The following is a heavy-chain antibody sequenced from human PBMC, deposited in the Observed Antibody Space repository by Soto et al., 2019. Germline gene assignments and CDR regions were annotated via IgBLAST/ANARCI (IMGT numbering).Heavy chain of an antibody. CDR3: ARVLAARASRDFDY. Sequence: QVQLQQWGAGLLKPSETLSLTCAVYGGSFSTDYWIWIRQPPGKGLEWIGEINPSGGTNYNPSLKSRVTISVATSKNQFSLKLSSVTAADTAVYYCARVLAARASRDFDYWGQGTLVTVSS. V-gene: IGHV4-34*01. J-gene: IGHJ4*02. CDR1: GGSFSTDY. CDR2: INPSGGT. D-gene: IGHD6-6*01.